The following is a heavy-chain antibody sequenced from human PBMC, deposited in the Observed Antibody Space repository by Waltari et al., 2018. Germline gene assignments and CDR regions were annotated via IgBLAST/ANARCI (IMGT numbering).Heavy chain of an antibody. D-gene: IGHD3-3*01. CDR1: GYSFTDQF. CDR3: MTLPIFGLVIKNY. V-gene: IGHV1-69-2*01. Sequence: EVHLTQSGAEVKKPGATVQISCKASGYSFTDQFPHWVRQAPGKGPEWIGRVDPEDGETTLAEKFEGRVTITADTSTDTAYMDLSRLRSEDTALYYCMTLPIFGLVIKNYWGQGTLVTVSS. J-gene: IGHJ1*01. CDR2: VDPEDGET.